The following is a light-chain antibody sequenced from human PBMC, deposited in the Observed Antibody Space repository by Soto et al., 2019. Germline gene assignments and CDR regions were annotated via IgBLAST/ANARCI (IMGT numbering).Light chain of an antibody. CDR2: EVS. CDR1: SSDVGGYNY. J-gene: IGLJ1*01. V-gene: IGLV2-8*01. Sequence: QYALTQPPSASGSPGQSVTISCTGTSSDVGGYNYVSWYQQHPGKAPKLMIYEVSKRPSGVPDRFSGSKSGNTASLTVSGLQAEDEADYYCSSYAGSNNGNVFGTGTKVTVL. CDR3: SSYAGSNNGNV.